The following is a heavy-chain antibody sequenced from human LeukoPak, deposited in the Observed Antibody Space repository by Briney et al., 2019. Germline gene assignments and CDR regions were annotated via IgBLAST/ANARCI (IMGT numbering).Heavy chain of an antibody. CDR2: ISSSSSTI. Sequence: GGSLRLSCAAPGFTFSSYSMNWVRQAPGKGLEWVSYISSSSSTIYYADSVKGRFTISRDNAKNSLYLQMNSLRAEDTAVYYCARAETQTSALFWSGYPFFFDYWGQGTLVTVSS. D-gene: IGHD3-3*01. V-gene: IGHV3-48*01. J-gene: IGHJ4*02. CDR3: ARAETQTSALFWSGYPFFFDY. CDR1: GFTFSSYS.